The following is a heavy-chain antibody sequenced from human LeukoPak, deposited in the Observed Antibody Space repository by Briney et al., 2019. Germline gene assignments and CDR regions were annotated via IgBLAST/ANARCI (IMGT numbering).Heavy chain of an antibody. V-gene: IGHV3-23*01. Sequence: QPGGSLRLSCAASGFTFNSYAMSWVRQHLGKGLEWVSGISAGGGSTYYADSVKGRFTISRDNFKNTLYLEMNSLRAEDTAVYYCAKNRPPDYWGQGTLVTVSS. CDR2: ISAGGGST. CDR1: GFTFNSYA. CDR3: AKNRPPDY. J-gene: IGHJ4*02.